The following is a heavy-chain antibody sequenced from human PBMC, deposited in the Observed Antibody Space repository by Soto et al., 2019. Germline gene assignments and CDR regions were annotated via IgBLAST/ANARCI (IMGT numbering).Heavy chain of an antibody. Sequence: SLRLSCTASGFTFGDYAMSWFRQAPGKGLEWVGFIRSKAYGGTTEYAASVKGRFTISRDDSKSIAYLQMNSLKTEDTVVYYCTRDLSVLRYFDWLSMGYYYYGMDVWGQGTTVTVSS. CDR2: IRSKAYGGTT. CDR1: GFTFGDYA. J-gene: IGHJ6*02. CDR3: TRDLSVLRYFDWLSMGYYYYGMDV. D-gene: IGHD3-9*01. V-gene: IGHV3-49*03.